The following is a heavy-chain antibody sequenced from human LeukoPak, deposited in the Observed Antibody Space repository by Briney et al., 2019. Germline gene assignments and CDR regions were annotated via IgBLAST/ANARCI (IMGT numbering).Heavy chain of an antibody. CDR1: GYTFTSYG. CDR3: ARALYYGSGRSYYYYYYMDV. Sequence: GASVKVSCKASGYTFTSYGISWVRQAPGQGLEWMGWISAYNGNTNYAQKLQGRVTMTTDTSTSTAYMELRSLRSDDTAVYYCARALYYGSGRSYYYYYYMDVWGKGTTVTVSS. D-gene: IGHD3-10*01. CDR2: ISAYNGNT. J-gene: IGHJ6*03. V-gene: IGHV1-18*01.